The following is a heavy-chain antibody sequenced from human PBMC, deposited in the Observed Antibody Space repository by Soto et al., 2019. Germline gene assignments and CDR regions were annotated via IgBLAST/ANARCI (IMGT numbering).Heavy chain of an antibody. CDR3: ARGHSITIFGVVIGPFDY. V-gene: IGHV4-61*01. CDR1: GGSVSSGSYY. CDR2: IYYSGST. D-gene: IGHD3-3*01. Sequence: ETLSLTCPVSGGSVSSGSYYWSWIRQPPGKGLEWIGYIYYSGSTNYNPSLKSRVTISVDTSKNQFSLKLSSVTAADTAVYYCARGHSITIFGVVIGPFDYWGQGTLVTVSS. J-gene: IGHJ4*02.